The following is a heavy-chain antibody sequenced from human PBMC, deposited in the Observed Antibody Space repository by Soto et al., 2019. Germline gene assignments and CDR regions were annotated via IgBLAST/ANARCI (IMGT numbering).Heavy chain of an antibody. CDR3: ARTHDYGDYYYYMDV. V-gene: IGHV4-59*08. CDR2: FYYSGST. Sequence: PSETLSLTCTVSGGSISSYYWSWVRQPPGKGLEWIGYFYYSGSTNYNPSLKSRVTISVDTSKNQFSLKLSSVTAADTAVYYCARTHDYGDYYYYMDVWGKGTTVTV. J-gene: IGHJ6*03. CDR1: GGSISSYY. D-gene: IGHD4-17*01.